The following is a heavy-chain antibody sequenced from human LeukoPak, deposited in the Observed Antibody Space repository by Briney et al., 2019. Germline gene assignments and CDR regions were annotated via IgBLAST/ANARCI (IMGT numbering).Heavy chain of an antibody. Sequence: PGGSLRLSCADSGFTVRSNYMSWVRQAPGKGLEWVSIIYSGGSTYYADSVKGRFTISRDNSKNTLYFQMNSLRAEDTAVYYCARVPVWSGYLDAFDIWGQGTMVTVSS. V-gene: IGHV3-66*02. D-gene: IGHD3-3*01. CDR1: GFTVRSNY. J-gene: IGHJ3*02. CDR2: IYSGGST. CDR3: ARVPVWSGYLDAFDI.